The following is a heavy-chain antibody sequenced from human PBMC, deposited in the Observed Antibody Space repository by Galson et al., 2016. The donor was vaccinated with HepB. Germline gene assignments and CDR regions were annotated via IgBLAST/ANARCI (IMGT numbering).Heavy chain of an antibody. CDR2: LHTHSGDT. J-gene: IGHJ5*01. D-gene: IGHD1-1*01. V-gene: IGHV1-3*04. CDR1: GYTFTTQA. Sequence: SVKVSCKASGYTFTTQAIHWVRQAPGQGPEWMGWLHTHSGDTRCSQNFQGRVTFTRATFATTAYMDLTRLKSGDTAVYYCAKGFYNKYKSTNRFDSWGQGTLVTVSS. CDR3: AKGFYNKYKSTNRFDS.